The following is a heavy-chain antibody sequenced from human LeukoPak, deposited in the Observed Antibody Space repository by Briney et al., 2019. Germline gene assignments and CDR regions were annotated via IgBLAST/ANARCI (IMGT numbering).Heavy chain of an antibody. J-gene: IGHJ5*02. CDR1: GFTFSSYS. Sequence: GGSLRLSCAASGFTFSSYSMNWVRQAPGKGLEWVSSISSSSSYIYYADSVKGRFTISRDNAKNSLYLQMNSLRAEDTAVYYCAKAPVTGYLDPWGQGTLVTVSS. V-gene: IGHV3-21*01. D-gene: IGHD6-13*01. CDR2: ISSSSSYI. CDR3: AKAPVTGYLDP.